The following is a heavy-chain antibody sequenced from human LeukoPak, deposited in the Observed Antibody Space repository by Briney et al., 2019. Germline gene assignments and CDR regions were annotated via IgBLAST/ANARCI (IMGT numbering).Heavy chain of an antibody. V-gene: IGHV4-31*03. J-gene: IGHJ2*01. Sequence: SETLSLTCTVSGGSISSGGYYWSWIRQHPGKGLEWIGYIYYSGSTYYNPSLKSRVTISVDTSKNQFSLKLSSVTAADTAVYYCAKDRTVGASYWYFDLWGRGTLVTVSS. CDR1: GGSISSGGYY. CDR3: AKDRTVGASYWYFDL. CDR2: IYYSGST. D-gene: IGHD1-26*01.